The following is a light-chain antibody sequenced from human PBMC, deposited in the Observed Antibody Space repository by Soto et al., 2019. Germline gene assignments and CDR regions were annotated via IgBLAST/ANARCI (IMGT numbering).Light chain of an antibody. V-gene: IGLV1-40*01. CDR1: SSNIGAGYD. CDR2: GNS. CDR3: QSYDSSLSGAV. Sequence: QSVLTQPPSVSGATGQRVTISCTGSSSNIGAGYDVHWYQQLPGTAPKLLIYGNSNRPSGVPDRFSGSKSGTSASLAITGLQAEEEADYYCQSYDSSLSGAVFGGGTKLTVL. J-gene: IGLJ2*01.